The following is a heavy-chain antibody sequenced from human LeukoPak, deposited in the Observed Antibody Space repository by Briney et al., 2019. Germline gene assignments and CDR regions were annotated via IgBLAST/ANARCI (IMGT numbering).Heavy chain of an antibody. V-gene: IGHV4-39*07. CDR3: ARTGIAAAGRPYGYMDV. Sequence: PSETLSLTCTVSGGSISSSGYYWGWIRQPPGKGLEWIGSIYYSGSTYYNPSLKSRVTISVDTSKNQFSLKLSSVTAADTAVYYCARTGIAAAGRPYGYMDVWGKGTTVTVSS. CDR1: GGSISSSGYY. J-gene: IGHJ6*03. CDR2: IYYSGST. D-gene: IGHD6-13*01.